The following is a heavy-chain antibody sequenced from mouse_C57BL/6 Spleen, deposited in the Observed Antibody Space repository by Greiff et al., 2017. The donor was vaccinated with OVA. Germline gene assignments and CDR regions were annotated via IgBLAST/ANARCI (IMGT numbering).Heavy chain of an antibody. Sequence: QVQLQQPGAELVKPGASVKMSCKASGYTFTRYWITWVKQRPGQGLEWIGDIYPGSGSTNYNEKFKSTATLTVDTSSRTAYMQLSSLTSEDSAVYYCARSDYGYDRYAMDHRGQGTSVTVSS. J-gene: IGHJ4*01. CDR3: ARSDYGYDRYAMDH. CDR2: IYPGSGST. V-gene: IGHV1-55*01. D-gene: IGHD2-2*01. CDR1: GYTFTRYW.